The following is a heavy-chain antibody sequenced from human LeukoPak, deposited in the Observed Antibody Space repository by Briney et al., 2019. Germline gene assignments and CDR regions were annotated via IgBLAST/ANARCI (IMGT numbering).Heavy chain of an antibody. CDR2: IYSSGST. V-gene: IGHV4-4*07. D-gene: IGHD3-22*01. CDR1: GDSISCYY. J-gene: IGHJ3*02. Sequence: SETLSLTCSVSGDSISCYYWGWIRQPAGKGLEWIGRIYSSGSTNYNPSLKSRVTMSVDTSKNQFSLNLNSVTAADTAVYYCARDRRPPYYDSSGYYDGFDIWGPGTMVTVSS. CDR3: ARDRRPPYYDSSGYYDGFDI.